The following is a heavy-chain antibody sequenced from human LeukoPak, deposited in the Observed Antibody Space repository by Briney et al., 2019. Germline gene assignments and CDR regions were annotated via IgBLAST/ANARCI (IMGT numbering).Heavy chain of an antibody. CDR1: GYTFTRYD. D-gene: IGHD1-26*01. Sequence: ASVKVSCKASGYTFTRYDINWVRQTTGQGLEWMGWMNPNSGNTGYAQKFQGRVTMTRNTSISTAYMELSSLRSEDTAVYYCARRVGATVNWFDPWGEATLVTVSS. J-gene: IGHJ5*02. CDR3: ARRVGATVNWFDP. V-gene: IGHV1-8*01. CDR2: MNPNSGNT.